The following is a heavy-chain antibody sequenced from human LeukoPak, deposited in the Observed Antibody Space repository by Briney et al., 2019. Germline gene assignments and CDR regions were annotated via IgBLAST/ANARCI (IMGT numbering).Heavy chain of an antibody. V-gene: IGHV3-7*01. CDR2: IKEDGTEK. CDR1: GFTFNKYW. CDR3: ARDEEITLGTDY. J-gene: IGHJ4*02. D-gene: IGHD3-16*01. Sequence: PGGSLRLSCAASGFTFNKYWMTWVRQALGKGLEWVANIKEDGTEKYYVDSVKGRFSISRDNAKKTLFLEMNSLRAEDTAVYYCARDEEITLGTDYWGQGTLVTVSS.